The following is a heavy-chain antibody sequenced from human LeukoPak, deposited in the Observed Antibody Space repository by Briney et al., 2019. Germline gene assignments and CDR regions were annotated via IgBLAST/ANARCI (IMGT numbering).Heavy chain of an antibody. J-gene: IGHJ4*02. Sequence: GGSLRLSCAASGFTVSSNYMSWVRQAPGKGLEWVSVIYSGGSTYYADFVKGRFTISRDNSKNTLYLQMNSLRAEDTAVYYCARASGGYYDPLDYWGQGTLVTVSS. D-gene: IGHD3-3*01. CDR2: IYSGGST. CDR1: GFTVSSNY. CDR3: ARASGGYYDPLDY. V-gene: IGHV3-53*01.